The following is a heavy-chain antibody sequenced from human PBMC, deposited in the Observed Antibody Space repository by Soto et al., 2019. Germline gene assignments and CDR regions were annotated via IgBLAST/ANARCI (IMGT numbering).Heavy chain of an antibody. CDR2: IRSKAYGGTT. Sequence: GVSLRLSCTASGFTFGDYAMSWFRQAPGKGLEWVGFIRSKAYGGTTEYAASVKGRFTISRDDSKSIAYLQMNSLKTEDTAVYYCTRSYCSSTSCYTDYGMDVWGQGTTVTVSS. CDR1: GFTFGDYA. J-gene: IGHJ6*02. D-gene: IGHD2-2*02. CDR3: TRSYCSSTSCYTDYGMDV. V-gene: IGHV3-49*03.